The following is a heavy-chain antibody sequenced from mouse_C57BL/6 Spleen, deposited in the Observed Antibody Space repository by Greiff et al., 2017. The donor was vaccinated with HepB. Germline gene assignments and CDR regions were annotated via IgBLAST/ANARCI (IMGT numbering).Heavy chain of an antibody. CDR2: IYPGNSDT. D-gene: IGHD1-1*01. Sequence: VHVKQSGTVLARPGASVKMSCKTSGYTFTSYWMHWVKQRPGQGLEWIGAIYPGNSDTSYNQKFKGKAKLTAVTSASTAYMELSSLTNEDSAVYYCTREGDYYGSRYYFDYWGQGTTLTVSS. CDR1: GYTFTSYW. CDR3: TREGDYYGSRYYFDY. J-gene: IGHJ2*01. V-gene: IGHV1-5*01.